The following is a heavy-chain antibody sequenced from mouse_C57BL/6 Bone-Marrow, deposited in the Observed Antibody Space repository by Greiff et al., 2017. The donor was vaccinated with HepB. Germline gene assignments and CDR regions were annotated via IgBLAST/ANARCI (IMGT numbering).Heavy chain of an antibody. V-gene: IGHV1-19*01. D-gene: IGHD2-4*01. Sequence: EVQLQQSGPVLVKPGASVKMSCKASGYTFTDYYMNWVKQSHGKSLEWIGVINPYNGGTSYNQKFKGKATLTVAKSSSTAYMELNSLTSEDSAVYYCARDDYDKFAYWGQGTLVTVSA. CDR1: GYTFTDYY. J-gene: IGHJ3*01. CDR2: INPYNGGT. CDR3: ARDDYDKFAY.